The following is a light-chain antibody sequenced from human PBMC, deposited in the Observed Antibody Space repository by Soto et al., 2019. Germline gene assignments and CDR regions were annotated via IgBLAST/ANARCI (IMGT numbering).Light chain of an antibody. CDR2: GTS. J-gene: IGKJ2*01. CDR3: QQYGSSPYT. Sequence: VLTQSPGTLSLSAGERATLSCRASQSVGSSYLAWYQQKPGQAPRVLIYGTSSRATGIPDRFSGSGSGTDFTLTIRRLEPEDFAVYYCQQYGSSPYTFGQGTKVDIK. CDR1: QSVGSSY. V-gene: IGKV3-20*01.